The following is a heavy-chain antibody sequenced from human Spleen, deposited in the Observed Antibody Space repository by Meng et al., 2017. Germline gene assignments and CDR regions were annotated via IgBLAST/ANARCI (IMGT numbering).Heavy chain of an antibody. J-gene: IGHJ4*02. CDR1: GGSISSSAFS. CDR3: ARVTTVTSFDY. V-gene: IGHV4-39*01. Sequence: QLQLQESGPGLVKPSETLSLTCPVSGGSISSSAFSWGWIRQPPGKGLEWVGDISYSGTTYYNPSLKSRVTISVDTSKNRFSLNLRSVTASDTAVYFCARVTTVTSFDYWGQGTLVTVSS. D-gene: IGHD4-11*01. CDR2: ISYSGTT.